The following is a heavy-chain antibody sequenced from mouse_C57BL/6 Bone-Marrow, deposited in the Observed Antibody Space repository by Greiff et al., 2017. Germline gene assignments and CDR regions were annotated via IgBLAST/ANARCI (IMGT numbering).Heavy chain of an antibody. J-gene: IGHJ2*01. V-gene: IGHV3-3*01. CDR2: TFYSGIT. CDR3: AREITLITTVVAPFDY. Sequence: VQLKQSGPSLVRPSQTLSLTCTVTGFSINSDCYWIWIRQFPGNKLEYIGYTFYSGITYYNPSLESRTYITRDTSKNQFSLKLSSVTTEDTATFDCAREITLITTVVAPFDYWGQGTTLTVSS. D-gene: IGHD1-1*01. CDR1: GFSINSDCY.